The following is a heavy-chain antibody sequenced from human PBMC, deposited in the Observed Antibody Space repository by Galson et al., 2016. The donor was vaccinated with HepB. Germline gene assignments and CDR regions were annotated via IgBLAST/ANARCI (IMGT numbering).Heavy chain of an antibody. Sequence: QSGAEVKKPGESLKISCKGSGYSFTSYWIGWVRQMPGKGLEWMGIIYPGDSDTRYSPSFQGQVTISADKSISTAYLQCSSRKASDTAMYYCARCFSYSSGWYHWFDPWGQGTLVTVSS. CDR1: GYSFTSYW. J-gene: IGHJ5*02. CDR2: IYPGDSDT. CDR3: ARCFSYSSGWYHWFDP. D-gene: IGHD6-19*01. V-gene: IGHV5-51*01.